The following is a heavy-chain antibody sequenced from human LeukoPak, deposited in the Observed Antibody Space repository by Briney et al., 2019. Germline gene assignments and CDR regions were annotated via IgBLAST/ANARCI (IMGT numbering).Heavy chain of an antibody. CDR1: GGTFSTYP. V-gene: IGHV1-69*05. CDR2: RIAVFPAP. Sequence: SVKVSCKASGGTFSTYPINWVRRAPGQGLEWMGGRIAVFPAPNYAQKFQGRITVTTDESTATAYMELSSLRSDDTAVYYCAGSDAWGQGTLVTVSS. CDR3: AGSDA. J-gene: IGHJ5*02.